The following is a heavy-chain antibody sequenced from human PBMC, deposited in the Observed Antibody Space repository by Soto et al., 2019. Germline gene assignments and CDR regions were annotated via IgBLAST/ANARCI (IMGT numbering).Heavy chain of an antibody. J-gene: IGHJ5*02. D-gene: IGHD3-10*01. CDR2: IYYSGST. CDR1: GGSVSSGSYY. CDR3: ARARGVRGVRFDP. V-gene: IGHV4-61*01. Sequence: QVQLQESGPGLVKPSETLSLTCTVSGGSVSSGSYYWSWIRQPPGKGLEWIGYIYYSGSTNYNPSLKSRVTISVDTSKNQFSLKLSSVTAAATAVYYCARARGVRGVRFDPWGQGTLVTVSS.